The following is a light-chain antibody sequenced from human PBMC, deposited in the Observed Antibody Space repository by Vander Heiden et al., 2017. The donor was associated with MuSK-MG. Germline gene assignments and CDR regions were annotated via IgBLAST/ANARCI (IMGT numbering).Light chain of an antibody. CDR1: QSVDSNW. CDR2: GAS. V-gene: IGKV3-20*01. Sequence: EIVLTQSPGTLSVSPGERATLSCRASQSVDSNWLAWYQKKAGQAPRLLIYGASIRATGIPDRFSGSGSGTDFTLTISRLEPEDSAVYYCHQYDKSLHSIFGRGTKLEI. CDR3: HQYDKSLHSI. J-gene: IGKJ2*01.